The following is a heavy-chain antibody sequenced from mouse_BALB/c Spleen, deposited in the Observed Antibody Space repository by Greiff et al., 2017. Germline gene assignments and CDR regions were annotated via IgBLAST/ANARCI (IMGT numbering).Heavy chain of an antibody. CDR1: GFTFTDYY. CDR3: ARADRYDAWFAY. CDR2: IRNKANGYTT. Sequence: EVMLVESGGGLVQPGGSLRLSCATSGFTFTDYYMSWVRQPPGKALEWLGFIRNKANGYTTEYSASVKGRFTISRDNSQSILYLQMNTLRAEDSATYYCARADRYDAWFAYWGQGTLVTVSA. J-gene: IGHJ3*01. V-gene: IGHV7-3*02. D-gene: IGHD2-14*01.